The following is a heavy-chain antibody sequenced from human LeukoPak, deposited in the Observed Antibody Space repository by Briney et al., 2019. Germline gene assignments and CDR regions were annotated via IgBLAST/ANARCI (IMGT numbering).Heavy chain of an antibody. Sequence: GRSLRLSCAASGFTFDDYAVHWVRQAPGKGLEWVSGISWNSGSIGYADSVKGRFTISRDNAKNSLYLQMNSLRAEDTALYYCAQDGDSSGWIFDYWGQGTLVTVSS. CDR2: ISWNSGSI. V-gene: IGHV3-9*01. D-gene: IGHD6-19*01. CDR3: AQDGDSSGWIFDY. J-gene: IGHJ4*02. CDR1: GFTFDDYA.